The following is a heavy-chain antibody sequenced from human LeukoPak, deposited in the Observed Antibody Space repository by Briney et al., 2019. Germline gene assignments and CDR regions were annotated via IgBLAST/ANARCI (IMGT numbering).Heavy chain of an antibody. D-gene: IGHD3-9*01. CDR1: GFTFNTYS. CDR2: VSIRSSSI. J-gene: IGHJ3*02. V-gene: IGHV3-48*02. Sequence: PGGSLRLSCAVSGFTFNTYSMSWVRQAPGKGLEWVSYVSIRSSSIYYADPVKGRFTISRDNAKNSLYLQMNSLRDEDTAVYYCARGGVNYDILTGYWGDAFDIWGQGTMVTVSS. CDR3: ARGGVNYDILTGYWGDAFDI.